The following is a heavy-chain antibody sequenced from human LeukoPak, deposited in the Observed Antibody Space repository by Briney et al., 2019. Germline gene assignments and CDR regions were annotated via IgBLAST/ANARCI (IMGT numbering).Heavy chain of an antibody. J-gene: IGHJ4*02. D-gene: IGHD3-10*01. CDR3: ARAPLWFGELLEYYFDY. CDR1: GFTFSSYS. V-gene: IGHV3-21*01. Sequence: GGSLRLSCAASGFTFSSYSMNWVRQAPGKGLEWVSSISSSSSYIHYADSVKGRFTISRDNAKNSLYLQMNSLRAEDTAVYYCARAPLWFGELLEYYFDYWGQGTLVTVSS. CDR2: ISSSSSYI.